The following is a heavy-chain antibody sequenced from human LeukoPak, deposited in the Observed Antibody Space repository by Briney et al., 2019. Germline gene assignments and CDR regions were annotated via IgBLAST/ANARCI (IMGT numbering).Heavy chain of an antibody. V-gene: IGHV4-59*01. Sequence: PSETLSLTCTVSGDSISTYYWSWIRQPPGKGLEWIGYIYYSGSTNYNPSLKSRVTISVDTSKNQFSLKLSSVTAADTAVYYCARCYGSSGYYRYFDYWGQGTLVTVSS. CDR3: ARCYGSSGYYRYFDY. D-gene: IGHD3-22*01. CDR2: IYYSGST. CDR1: GDSISTYY. J-gene: IGHJ4*02.